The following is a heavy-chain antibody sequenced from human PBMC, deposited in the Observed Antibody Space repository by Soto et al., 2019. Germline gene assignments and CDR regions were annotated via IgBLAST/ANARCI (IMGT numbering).Heavy chain of an antibody. J-gene: IGHJ6*03. V-gene: IGHV1-46*03. Sequence: ASVKVSCKASGYTFTSYYMHWVRQAPGQGLEWMGIINPSGGSTSYAQKFQGRVTMTRDTSTSTVYMELSSLRSEDTAVYYCARRSSGWYSDYYYYYYMDVWGKGTTVTVSS. CDR3: ARRSSGWYSDYYYYYYMDV. CDR2: INPSGGST. CDR1: GYTFTSYY. D-gene: IGHD6-19*01.